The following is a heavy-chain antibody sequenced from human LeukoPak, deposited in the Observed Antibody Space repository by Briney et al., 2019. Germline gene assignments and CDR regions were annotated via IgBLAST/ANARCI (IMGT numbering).Heavy chain of an antibody. CDR2: IIPIFGTA. Sequence: ASVKVSCKASGGTFSSYAISWVRQAPGQGLEWMGGIIPIFGTANYAQKFQGRVTITADESTSTAYMELSSPRSEDTAVYYCATQRDSSGFRQDYWGQGTLVTVSS. V-gene: IGHV1-69*13. CDR3: ATQRDSSGFRQDY. D-gene: IGHD3-22*01. CDR1: GGTFSSYA. J-gene: IGHJ4*02.